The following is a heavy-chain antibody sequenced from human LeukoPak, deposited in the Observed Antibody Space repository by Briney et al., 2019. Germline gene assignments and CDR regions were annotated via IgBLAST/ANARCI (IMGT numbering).Heavy chain of an antibody. Sequence: GGSLRLSCVASGFTFSNYWMHWVRQAPGEGLVWVSRINSDGINTSYADSVKGRFTITRANAKNTLNLQMNSLRAEDTAVYYCERDLGQYYDTSDNWFDPWGQGTLVTVSS. V-gene: IGHV3-74*01. J-gene: IGHJ5*02. D-gene: IGHD3-22*01. CDR3: ERDLGQYYDTSDNWFDP. CDR1: GFTFSNYW. CDR2: INSDGINT.